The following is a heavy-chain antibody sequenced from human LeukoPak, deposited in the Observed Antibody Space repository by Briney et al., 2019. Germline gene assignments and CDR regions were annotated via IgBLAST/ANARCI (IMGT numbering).Heavy chain of an antibody. CDR3: ARGLKTYYYDSSGYSAFDI. CDR2: INPNSGGT. D-gene: IGHD3-22*01. CDR1: GYTFTGYY. J-gene: IGHJ3*02. Sequence: ASVKVSCKASGYTFTGYYMHWVRQAPGQGLEWMGWINPNSGGTNYAQKFQGRVTMTRDTSISTAYMELRSLRSDDTAVYYCARGLKTYYYDSSGYSAFDIWGQGTMVTVSS. V-gene: IGHV1-2*02.